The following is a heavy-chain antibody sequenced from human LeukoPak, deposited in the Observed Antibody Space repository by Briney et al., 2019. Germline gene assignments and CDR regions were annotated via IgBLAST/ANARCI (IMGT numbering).Heavy chain of an antibody. J-gene: IGHJ4*02. CDR1: GGSISSYY. CDR3: AATFGPWGQFDY. D-gene: IGHD3/OR15-3a*01. V-gene: IGHV4-59*01. CDR2: IYYSGST. Sequence: SETLSLTCTVSGGSISSYYWSWIRQPPGKGLEWIGYIYYSGSTNYNPSLKSRVTISVDTSKNQFSLKLSSVTAADTAVYYCAATFGPWGQFDYWGQGTLVTVSS.